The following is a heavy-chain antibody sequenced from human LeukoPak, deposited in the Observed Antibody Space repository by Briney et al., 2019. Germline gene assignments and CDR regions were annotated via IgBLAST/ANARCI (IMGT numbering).Heavy chain of an antibody. D-gene: IGHD2-15*01. V-gene: IGHV3-23*01. CDR1: GFTFSNYG. CDR3: AKDSAAPRFDP. CDR2: ISANGGST. Sequence: GGSLRLSCAASGFTFSNYGMSWVRQAPGKGLEWVSSISANGGSTYYADSMKGRLTISRDNSKNTLYLQMNSLRSDDTAVYFCAKDSAAPRFDPWGQGTLVTVSS. J-gene: IGHJ5*02.